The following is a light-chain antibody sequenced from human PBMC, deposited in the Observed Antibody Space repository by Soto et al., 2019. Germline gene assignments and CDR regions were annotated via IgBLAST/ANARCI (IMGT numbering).Light chain of an antibody. J-gene: IGLJ1*01. CDR1: SSNIAAGYD. CDR2: GNK. V-gene: IGLV1-40*01. Sequence: LTQPGAGCGDPGQRVTISYTGSSSNIAAGYDVHWFQQRPGTAPNLLIYGNKHRPSWVPHRFSGSMSGSSAHLAITGLQAEDEADYCSPYSDRSLRVSIDFGSGTKVTVL. CDR3: PYSDRSLRVSID.